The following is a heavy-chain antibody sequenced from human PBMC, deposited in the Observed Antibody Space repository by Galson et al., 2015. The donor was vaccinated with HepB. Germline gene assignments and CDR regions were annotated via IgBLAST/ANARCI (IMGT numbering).Heavy chain of an antibody. V-gene: IGHV1-24*01. Sequence: SVKVSCKVSGYTLTELSMHWVRLAPGKGLEWMGGFDPEDGETIYAQKFQGRVTMTEDTSTDTAYMELSSLRSEDTAVYYCATEAVGATPYYYYYGMDVWGQGTTVTVSS. CDR3: ATEAVGATPYYYYYGMDV. D-gene: IGHD1-26*01. CDR2: FDPEDGET. CDR1: GYTLTELS. J-gene: IGHJ6*02.